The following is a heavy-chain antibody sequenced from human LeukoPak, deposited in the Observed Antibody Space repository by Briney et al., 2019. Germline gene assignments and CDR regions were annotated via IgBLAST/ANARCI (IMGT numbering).Heavy chain of an antibody. CDR2: IYYYGTT. Sequence: SETLSLTCDVSGGSITRPHWWTWVRRPPGKGLEWIGEIYYYGTTYYNPSLKSRVTFSLDKSKNQFSLTLRSVTAADTAVYYCARAAKAVYYYMDVWGKGTTVSVSS. J-gene: IGHJ6*04. CDR1: GGSITRPHW. V-gene: IGHV4/OR15-8*01. CDR3: ARAAKAVYYYMDV. D-gene: IGHD3-10*01.